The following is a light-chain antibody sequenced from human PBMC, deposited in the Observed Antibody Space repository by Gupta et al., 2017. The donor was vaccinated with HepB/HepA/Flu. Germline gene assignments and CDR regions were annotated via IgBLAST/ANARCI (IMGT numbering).Light chain of an antibody. J-gene: IGKJ2*01. Sequence: DIVMTHSPLSLPVIPGESASSSCRSSQSLVHSNGNNYLDWYLQKPGQSPQLLIYLVSTRSSGVPDRFSGSGSGTDFTLTISRLEAEDVVIYCCKQAVQTPQTFGQGTKLEIK. V-gene: IGKV2-28*01. CDR2: LVS. CDR3: KQAVQTPQT. CDR1: QSLVHSNGNNY.